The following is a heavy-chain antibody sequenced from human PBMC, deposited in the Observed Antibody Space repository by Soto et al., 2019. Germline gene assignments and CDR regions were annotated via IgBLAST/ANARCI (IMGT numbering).Heavy chain of an antibody. CDR1: ELTFSSYA. Sequence: GGSLRLSCAASELTFSSYAMSWVRQPPGKGLEWVSSISNSGGSTNYADSVKGRFTISRDNSKNTLYLQMISLRAEDTAIYYCAKDRGIVAAAFDYWGQGTLVTVSS. D-gene: IGHD1-26*01. CDR3: AKDRGIVAAAFDY. V-gene: IGHV3-23*01. J-gene: IGHJ4*02. CDR2: ISNSGGST.